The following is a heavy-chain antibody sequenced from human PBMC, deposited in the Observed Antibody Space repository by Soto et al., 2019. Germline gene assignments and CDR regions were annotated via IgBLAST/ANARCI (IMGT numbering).Heavy chain of an antibody. V-gene: IGHV1-2*02. Sequence: QVQLVQSGAEVKKPGASVKVSCKASGYTFTGYYMHWVRQAPGQGLEWMGWINPNSGGTNYAQKFQGRVTMTRDTSISTAYMELSRLSSDDTAGYYCASSQNEYSSSSGLGYWGQGPLVTVSS. CDR2: INPNSGGT. CDR3: ASSQNEYSSSSGLGY. J-gene: IGHJ4*02. CDR1: GYTFTGYY. D-gene: IGHD6-6*01.